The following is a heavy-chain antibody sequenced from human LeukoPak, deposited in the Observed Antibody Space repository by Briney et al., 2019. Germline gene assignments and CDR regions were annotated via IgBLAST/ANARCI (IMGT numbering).Heavy chain of an antibody. CDR3: ATRSSVGATAGYYYYMDV. J-gene: IGHJ6*03. Sequence: ASVKVSCKVSGYTLTELSMHWVRQAPGKGLEWMGGFDPEDGETIYAQKFQGRVTMTEDTSTDTAYMELSSLRSEDTAVYYCATRSSVGATAGYYYYMDVWGKGTTVTVSS. D-gene: IGHD1-26*01. CDR2: FDPEDGET. CDR1: GYTLTELS. V-gene: IGHV1-24*01.